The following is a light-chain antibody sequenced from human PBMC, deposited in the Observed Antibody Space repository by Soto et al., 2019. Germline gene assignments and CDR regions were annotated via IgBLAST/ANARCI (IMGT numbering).Light chain of an antibody. Sequence: QSVLTQPPSASASLGASVTLTCTLSSGYSNYKVDWFQQRPGKGPRFVMRVGTGGIVGSKGDGIPDRFSVLGSGLNRYLTIKNIQEEDESDYHCGADHGSGSNFVYVFGIGTKVTVL. CDR1: SGYSNYK. J-gene: IGLJ1*01. CDR2: VGTGGIVG. V-gene: IGLV9-49*01. CDR3: GADHGSGSNFVYV.